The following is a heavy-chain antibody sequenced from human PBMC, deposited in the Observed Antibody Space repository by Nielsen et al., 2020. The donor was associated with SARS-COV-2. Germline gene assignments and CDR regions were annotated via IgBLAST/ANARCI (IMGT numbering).Heavy chain of an antibody. CDR3: ARDLRFGEPDAFDI. J-gene: IGHJ3*02. CDR1: GFTFSSYG. D-gene: IGHD3-10*01. V-gene: IGHV3-33*01. Sequence: LSLTCAASGFTFSSYGMHWVRQAPGKGLEWVAVIGYDGSNKYYADSVKGRFTISRNNSKNTLYLQMNSLRAEDTAVYYCARDLRFGEPDAFDIWGQGTMVTVSS. CDR2: IGYDGSNK.